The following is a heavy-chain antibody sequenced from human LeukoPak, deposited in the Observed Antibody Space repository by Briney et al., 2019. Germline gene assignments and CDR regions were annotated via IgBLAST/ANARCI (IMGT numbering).Heavy chain of an antibody. D-gene: IGHD1-26*01. J-gene: IGHJ6*03. CDR1: GFTFSSYA. CDR2: ISGSGGST. V-gene: IGHV3-23*01. CDR3: ARDQTKWEPLRRRDYYYMDV. Sequence: GGSLRLSCAASGFTFSSYAMSWVRQAPGKGLEWVSAISGSGGSTYYADSVKGRFTISRDNSKNTLYLQMNSLRAEDTAVYYCARDQTKWEPLRRRDYYYMDVWGKGTTATVSS.